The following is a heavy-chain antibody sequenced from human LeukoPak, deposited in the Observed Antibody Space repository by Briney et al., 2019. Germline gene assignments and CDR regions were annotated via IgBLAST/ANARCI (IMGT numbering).Heavy chain of an antibody. CDR2: INHSGST. CDR1: GGSFSGYY. J-gene: IGHJ3*02. D-gene: IGHD5-18*01. CDR3: ATSAGDTAMATDAFDI. Sequence: SETLSLTCAVYGGSFSGYYWGWIRQPPGKGLEWIGEINHSGSTNYNPSLKSRVTISVDTSKNQFSLKLSSVTAADTAVYYCATSAGDTAMATDAFDIWGQGTMVTVSS. V-gene: IGHV4-34*01.